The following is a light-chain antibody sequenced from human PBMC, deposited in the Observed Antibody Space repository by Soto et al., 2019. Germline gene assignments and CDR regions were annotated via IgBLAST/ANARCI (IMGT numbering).Light chain of an antibody. Sequence: TQSPSSLSASVGDRVAISCRASQDIRNTLAWYQQKPGEAPKLLIFAASNLQSGVPSRFSGSRSGTDFTLTITSLQPEDFATYYCLQDYNYPQTFGQGTKVDIK. V-gene: IGKV1-6*01. CDR3: LQDYNYPQT. CDR1: QDIRNT. CDR2: AAS. J-gene: IGKJ1*01.